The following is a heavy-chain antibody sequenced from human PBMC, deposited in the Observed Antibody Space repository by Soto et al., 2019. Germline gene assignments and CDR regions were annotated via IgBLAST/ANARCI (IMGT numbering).Heavy chain of an antibody. CDR1: GFSLSTSGVG. CDR3: AHSPLVVGYYGSGSPFDY. Sequence: QITLKESGPTLVKPTQTLTLTCTFSGFSLSTSGVGVGWIRQPPGKALEWLALIYWDDDKRYSPSLKSRLTIPNDTPQDQVVLTMTNMDPVDPATYYCAHSPLVVGYYGSGSPFDYWGQGTLVTVSS. D-gene: IGHD3-10*01. V-gene: IGHV2-5*02. CDR2: IYWDDDK. J-gene: IGHJ4*02.